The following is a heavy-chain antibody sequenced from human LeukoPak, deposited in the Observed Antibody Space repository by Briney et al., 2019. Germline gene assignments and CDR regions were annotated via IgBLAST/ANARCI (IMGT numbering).Heavy chain of an antibody. CDR2: IYYSGST. J-gene: IGHJ4*02. CDR1: GGSISSYY. CDR3: AKSDCGSDGCKLLNY. Sequence: SETLSLTCTVSGGSISSYYWSWIRQPPGKGLEWIGYIYYSGSTNYNPSLKSRVTISVDTSKNQFSLKLSSVTAADTAVYFCAKSDCGSDGCKLLNYWGQGILVTVSS. V-gene: IGHV4-59*08. D-gene: IGHD2-21*01.